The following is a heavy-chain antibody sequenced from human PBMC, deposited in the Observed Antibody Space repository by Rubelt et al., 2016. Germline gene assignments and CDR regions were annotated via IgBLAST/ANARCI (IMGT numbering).Heavy chain of an antibody. V-gene: IGHV4-34*01. CDR2: INHSGST. D-gene: IGHD3-22*01. Sequence: QVQLQQWGAGLLKPSETLSLTCAVYGGSFSGYYWSWIRQPPGKGLEWIGEINHSGSTYYNPSLKSRVTISVDTSKNQFSLKLSSVTAADTAVYYCAREYVSSGYFDYWGQGTLVTVSS. J-gene: IGHJ4*02. CDR3: AREYVSSGYFDY. CDR1: GGSFSGYY.